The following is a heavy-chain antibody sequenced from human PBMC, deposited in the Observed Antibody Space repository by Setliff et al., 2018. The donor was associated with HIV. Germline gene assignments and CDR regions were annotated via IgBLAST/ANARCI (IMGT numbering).Heavy chain of an antibody. V-gene: IGHV4-61*05. CDR1: GGSINNRNYY. J-gene: IGHJ5*02. CDR2: IFASGSS. Sequence: PSETLSLTCTVSGGSINNRNYYWGWIRQPPGKGLEWIGYIFASGSSLYNPSLQSRVSISIDTSKNQFSLKLSSVTAADTAVYYCARRIDNSGSLPAKNWFDTWGQGRLVTVSS. CDR3: ARRIDNSGSLPAKNWFDT. D-gene: IGHD3-10*01.